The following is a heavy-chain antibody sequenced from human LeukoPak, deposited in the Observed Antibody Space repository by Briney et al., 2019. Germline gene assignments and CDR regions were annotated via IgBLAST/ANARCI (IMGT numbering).Heavy chain of an antibody. Sequence: GASVKVSCKASGYTFTSYDINWVRQATGQGLEWMGWMNPNSGNTGYAQKFQGRVTMTRNTSISTAYMELSSLRSEDTAVYYCARSTSAYGSGTAWLDYYYYYYMDVWGKGTTVTVSS. V-gene: IGHV1-8*01. CDR2: MNPNSGNT. CDR1: GYTFTSYD. CDR3: ARSTSAYGSGTAWLDYYYYYYMDV. J-gene: IGHJ6*03. D-gene: IGHD3-10*01.